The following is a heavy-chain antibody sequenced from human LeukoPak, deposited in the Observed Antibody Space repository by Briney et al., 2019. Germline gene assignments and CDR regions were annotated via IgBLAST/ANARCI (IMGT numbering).Heavy chain of an antibody. V-gene: IGHV4-31*03. CDR1: GGSINSGNYY. CDR3: ARDAYYDSSGYRKDAFDI. CDR2: IPYSGST. Sequence: SQTLSLTCTVSGGSINSGNYYWSWIRQYPGKGLEWIEYIPYSGSTYYNPSLKSRVTISVDTSKNQFSLKLNSVTAADTAVYYCARDAYYDSSGYRKDAFDIWGQGTMVTVSS. D-gene: IGHD3-22*01. J-gene: IGHJ3*02.